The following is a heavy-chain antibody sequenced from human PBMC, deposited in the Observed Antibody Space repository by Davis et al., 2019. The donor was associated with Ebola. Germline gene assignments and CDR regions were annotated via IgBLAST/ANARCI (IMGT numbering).Heavy chain of an antibody. CDR2: INPSGGST. Sequence: ASVKVSCKASGYTFTSYYMHWVRQAPGQGLEWMGIINPSGGSTSYAQKFQGRVTMTRDTSTSTVYMELTSLRSEDTAVYYCVRDTGNSKPFDYWGQGTLVTVSS. D-gene: IGHD2/OR15-2a*01. CDR3: VRDTGNSKPFDY. V-gene: IGHV1-46*01. CDR1: GYTFTSYY. J-gene: IGHJ4*02.